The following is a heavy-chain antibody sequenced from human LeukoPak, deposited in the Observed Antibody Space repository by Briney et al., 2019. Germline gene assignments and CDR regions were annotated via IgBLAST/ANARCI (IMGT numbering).Heavy chain of an antibody. CDR2: INTNSGDT. CDR1: GYTFRGYY. V-gene: IGHV1-2*02. J-gene: IGHJ6*03. Sequence: ASVKVSCKASGYTFRGYYMHWVRQAPGQGLEWMGWINTNSGDTNHAQKFQGRVTMTRDTSITTAYLELSRLTYDDTAVYYCARGRGHDYGGDSENYYYMDVWGKRTMVTVSS. CDR3: ARGRGHDYGGDSENYYYMDV. D-gene: IGHD4-23*01.